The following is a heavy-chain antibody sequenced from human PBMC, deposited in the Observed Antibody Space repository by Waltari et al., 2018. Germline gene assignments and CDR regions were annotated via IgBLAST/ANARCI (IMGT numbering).Heavy chain of an antibody. V-gene: IGHV4-34*01. Sequence: QVQLQQWGAGLLKPSETLSLTCAVYGGSFSGYYWSWIRHPPGKGLEWIGEINHSGSTNYNPSRKSRVTISVDTSKNQFSLKLSSVTAADTAVYYCARGVTILGVVITHFDYWGQGTLVTVSS. CDR2: INHSGST. J-gene: IGHJ4*02. CDR1: GGSFSGYY. D-gene: IGHD3-3*01. CDR3: ARGVTILGVVITHFDY.